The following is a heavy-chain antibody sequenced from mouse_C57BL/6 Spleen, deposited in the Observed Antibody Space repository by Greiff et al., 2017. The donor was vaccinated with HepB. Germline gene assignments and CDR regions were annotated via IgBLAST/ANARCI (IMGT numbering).Heavy chain of an antibody. CDR1: GYSITSGYY. D-gene: IGHD1-1*01. Sequence: VQLKESGPGLVKPSQSLSLTCSVTGYSITSGYYWNWIRQFPGNKLEWMGYISYDGSNNYNPSLKNRISITRDTSKNQFCLKLKSVTTEDTATYYCARDHCGSAYFDVWGTGTTVTVSS. CDR3: ARDHCGSAYFDV. V-gene: IGHV3-6*01. CDR2: ISYDGSN. J-gene: IGHJ1*03.